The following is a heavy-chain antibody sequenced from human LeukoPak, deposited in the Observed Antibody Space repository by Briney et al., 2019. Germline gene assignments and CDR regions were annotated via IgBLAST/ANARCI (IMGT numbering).Heavy chain of an antibody. D-gene: IGHD5-12*01. V-gene: IGHV3-23*01. Sequence: YADSVKGRFTISRDNSKNTLYLQMNSLRAKDTAVYYCAKVGGGYSGYDSAYYYGMDVWGQGTTVTVSS. CDR3: AKVGGGYSGYDSAYYYGMDV. J-gene: IGHJ6*02.